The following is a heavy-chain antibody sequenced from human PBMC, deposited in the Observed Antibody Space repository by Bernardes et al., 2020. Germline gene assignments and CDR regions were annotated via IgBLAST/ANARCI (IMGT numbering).Heavy chain of an antibody. V-gene: IGHV3-21*01. Sequence: GGSLRLSCAASGFTFSSYSMNWVRQAPGKGLEWVSSISSSSSYIYYADSVKGRFTISRDNAKNSLYLQMNSLRAEDTAVYYCARAHTHHDAFDIWGQGTMVTVSS. J-gene: IGHJ3*02. CDR3: ARAHTHHDAFDI. CDR2: ISSSSSYI. D-gene: IGHD2-2*02. CDR1: GFTFSSYS.